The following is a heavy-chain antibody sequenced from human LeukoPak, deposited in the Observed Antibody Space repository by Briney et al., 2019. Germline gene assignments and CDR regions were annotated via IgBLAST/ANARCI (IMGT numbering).Heavy chain of an antibody. V-gene: IGHV4-34*01. J-gene: IGHJ3*02. CDR3: ASIYYDSSVRAFDI. Sequence: SETLSLTCAVYGGSFSGYYWSWIRQPPGKGLEWIGEINHSGSTNYNPSLKSRVTISVDTSKNQFSLKLSSVTAADTAVYYCASIYYDSSVRAFDIWGQGTMVTVSS. D-gene: IGHD3-22*01. CDR2: INHSGST. CDR1: GGSFSGYY.